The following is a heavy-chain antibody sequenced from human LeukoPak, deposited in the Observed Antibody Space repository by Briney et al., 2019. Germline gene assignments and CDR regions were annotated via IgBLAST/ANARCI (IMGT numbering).Heavy chain of an antibody. Sequence: SQTLSLTCAISGDSVSSYSVAWNWIRQSPSRGLEWLGRTYYRSKRYNEYVVSVKSRITINPDTSKNQCSLQLNSVTPEDTAVYYCGRWKHDLRYFDTWGQGTLVTVSS. D-gene: IGHD1-1*01. CDR3: GRWKHDLRYFDT. CDR1: GDSVSSYSVA. CDR2: TYYRSKRYN. J-gene: IGHJ5*02. V-gene: IGHV6-1*01.